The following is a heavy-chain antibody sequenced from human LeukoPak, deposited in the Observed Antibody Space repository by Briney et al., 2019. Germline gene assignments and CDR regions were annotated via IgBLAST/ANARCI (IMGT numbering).Heavy chain of an antibody. V-gene: IGHV3-74*01. J-gene: IGHJ4*02. CDR1: GFTFSSYW. CDR2: IDSDGSST. CDR3: SRDKSGGSVTTSFDY. D-gene: IGHD4-17*01. Sequence: PGGSLRLSCAASGFTFSSYWKHWVRQAPGKGLVWVSRIDSDGSSTSYADSVKGRFTISRDNAKNTLYLQMNSLRDEDTAVYYCSRDKSGGSVTTSFDYWGQGTLVTVSS.